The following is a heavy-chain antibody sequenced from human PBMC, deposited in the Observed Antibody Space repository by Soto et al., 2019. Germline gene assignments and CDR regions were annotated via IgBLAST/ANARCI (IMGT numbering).Heavy chain of an antibody. V-gene: IGHV4-30-2*01. J-gene: IGHJ5*02. CDR2: IYHSGST. CDR3: SRAGGYGDYGYWFDP. CDR1: GGSISSGGYS. Sequence: SETLSLTCAVSGGSISSGGYSWSWIRQPPGKGLEWIGYIYHSGSTYYNPSLKSRVTISVDRSKNQFSLKLSSVAAADTAVYYCSRAGGYGDYGYWFDPWGQGTLVTVSS. D-gene: IGHD4-17*01.